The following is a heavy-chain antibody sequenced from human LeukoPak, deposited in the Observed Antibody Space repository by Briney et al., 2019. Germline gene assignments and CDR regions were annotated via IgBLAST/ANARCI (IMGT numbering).Heavy chain of an antibody. V-gene: IGHV3-74*01. CDR2: INSDGSST. Sequence: GGSLRLSCAASRFTFSNSWMHWVRQAPGKGLVWVSRINSDGSSTSYADSVKGRFTISRDNAKNTLYLQMNSLRAEDTAVYYCAGVRGSGVLDYWGQGTLVTVSS. CDR1: RFTFSNSW. CDR3: AGVRGSGVLDY. J-gene: IGHJ4*02. D-gene: IGHD3-10*01.